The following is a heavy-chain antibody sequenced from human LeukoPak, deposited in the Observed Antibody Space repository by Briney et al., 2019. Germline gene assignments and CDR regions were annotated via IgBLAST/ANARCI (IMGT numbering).Heavy chain of an antibody. V-gene: IGHV1-2*02. D-gene: IGHD3-3*01. CDR1: GYTFTGYY. Sequence: ASVKVSCTASGYTFTGYYMHWVRQAPGQGLEWMGWINPNSGGTNYAQKFQGRVTMTRDTSISTAYMELSMLRSDDTAVYYCATPASREFLEWLLPYYYYGMDVWGQGTTVTVSS. CDR2: INPNSGGT. J-gene: IGHJ6*02. CDR3: ATPASREFLEWLLPYYYYGMDV.